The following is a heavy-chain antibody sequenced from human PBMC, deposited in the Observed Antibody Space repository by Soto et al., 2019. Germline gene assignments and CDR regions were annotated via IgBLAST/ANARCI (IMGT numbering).Heavy chain of an antibody. CDR3: ARRPNSHYGMDV. J-gene: IGHJ6*02. CDR1: GYSFTIYC. D-gene: IGHD4-4*01. Sequence: GESLKISCNGSGYSFTIYCVGLVLQMPGKGLEWMGIIYPGDSDTRYSPSFQGQVTISADKSISTAYLQWSSLKASDTAMYYCARRPNSHYGMDVWGQGTTVTVSS. CDR2: IYPGDSDT. V-gene: IGHV5-51*01.